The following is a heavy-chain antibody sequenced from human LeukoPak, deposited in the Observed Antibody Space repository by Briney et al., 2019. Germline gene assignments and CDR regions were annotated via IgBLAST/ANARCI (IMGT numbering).Heavy chain of an antibody. CDR3: ARSLEDIPTFGY. J-gene: IGHJ4*02. D-gene: IGHD2-15*01. CDR2: IYYSGST. V-gene: IGHV4-61*05. Sequence: PSETLSLTCTVSGGSISSSSYYWSWIRQPPGKGLEWIGYIYYSGSTNYNPSLKSRVTISVDTSKNQFSLKLSSVTAADTAVYYCARSLEDIPTFGYWGQGTLVTVSS. CDR1: GGSISSSSYY.